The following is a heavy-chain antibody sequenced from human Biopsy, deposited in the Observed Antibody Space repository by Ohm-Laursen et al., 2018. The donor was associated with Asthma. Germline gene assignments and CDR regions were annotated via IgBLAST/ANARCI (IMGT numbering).Heavy chain of an antibody. CDR3: ARHDHRWDTYADF. CDR1: GASITSSAYY. CDR2: MYYGETT. J-gene: IGHJ4*02. D-gene: IGHD2-2*01. Sequence: SQTLSLIWTVSGASITSSAYYWGWIRQPPGKGLEWIGSMYYGETTYYSPSLKSRVTISVDTSKNQFSLILSSVTAADTAVYYCARHDHRWDTYADFWGQGTLVTVSS. V-gene: IGHV4-39*01.